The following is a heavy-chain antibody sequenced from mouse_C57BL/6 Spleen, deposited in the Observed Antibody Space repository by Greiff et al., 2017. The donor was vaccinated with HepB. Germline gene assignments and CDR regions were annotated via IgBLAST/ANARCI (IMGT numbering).Heavy chain of an antibody. CDR2: IRSKSNNYAT. CDR1: GFSFNTYA. V-gene: IGHV10-1*01. J-gene: IGHJ2*01. CDR3: VRGLGRYYFDY. D-gene: IGHD4-1*01. Sequence: EVQVVESGGGLVQPKGSLKLSCAASGFSFNTYAMNWVRQAPGKGLEWVARIRSKSNNYATYYAGSVKDRFTISRDESESMLYLQMNNLKTEDTAMYYCVRGLGRYYFDYWGQGTTLTVSS.